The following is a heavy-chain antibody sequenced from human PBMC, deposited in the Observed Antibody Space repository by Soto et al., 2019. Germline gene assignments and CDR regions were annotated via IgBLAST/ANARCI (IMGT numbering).Heavy chain of an antibody. Sequence: SETLSLTCTVSGGSINSYYWRWIRQPPGKGLEWIGYISISGSTNYNPSLSSRVSISVDTSKNQCSLKLSYVTAADTAVYYCARGGSGSGSYYKALYFGMDVWGQGTTVTVS. V-gene: IGHV4-59*01. CDR2: ISISGST. J-gene: IGHJ6*02. D-gene: IGHD3-10*01. CDR1: GGSINSYY. CDR3: ARGGSGSGSYYKALYFGMDV.